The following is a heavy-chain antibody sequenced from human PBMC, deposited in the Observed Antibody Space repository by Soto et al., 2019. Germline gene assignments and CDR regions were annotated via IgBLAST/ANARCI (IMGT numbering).Heavy chain of an antibody. Sequence: QVQLVQSGAEVKKPGSSVKVSCKASGGTFSSYRINWVRQAPGQGLEWVGGIVPIYRTADYAQKFQGRVTITADESARKSYMELRSLKNQDTAVYYCVRDSGAKLRSSWGQGTLVTVSS. J-gene: IGHJ4*02. D-gene: IGHD6-19*01. CDR1: GGTFSSYR. CDR3: VRDSGAKLRSS. V-gene: IGHV1-69*01. CDR2: IVPIYRTA.